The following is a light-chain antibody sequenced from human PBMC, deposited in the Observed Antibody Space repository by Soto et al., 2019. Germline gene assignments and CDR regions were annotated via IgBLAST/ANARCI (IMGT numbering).Light chain of an antibody. J-gene: IGKJ4*01. CDR2: GAS. Sequence: ELTQSPSSLSASIGDRVTITCRASQGISSYLAWYQQKPGKVPNLLISGASTLQSGVPSRFSGSGSGTDFTLTISSLQPEDFAVYYCQQRSNWPLTFGGGTKVEIK. CDR1: QGISSY. CDR3: QQRSNWPLT. V-gene: IGKV1-9*01.